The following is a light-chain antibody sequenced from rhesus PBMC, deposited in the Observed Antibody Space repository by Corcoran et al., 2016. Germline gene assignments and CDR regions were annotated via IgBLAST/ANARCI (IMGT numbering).Light chain of an antibody. CDR2: KAS. V-gene: IGKV1-74*01. CDR1: ENVNNY. CDR3: QHGYGTPLA. J-gene: IGKJ4*01. Sequence: DIQMTQSPSSLSASVGDRVTITCRASENVNNYLNWYQQKPGKALKLLIYKASTLQSGFPSRFSVSGSGTDYTCTISSLQPEDVETYYHQHGYGTPLAFGGGTKAELK.